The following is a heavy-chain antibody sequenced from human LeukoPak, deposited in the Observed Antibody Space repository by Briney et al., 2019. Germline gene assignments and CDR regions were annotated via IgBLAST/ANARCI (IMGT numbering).Heavy chain of an antibody. Sequence: SQTLSLTCAISGDSVSSGRAAWNWIRQSTSRGLEWLGRTYYRSQWYNDYAVSVQSRITINPDTSKNQFFLQLNSVTPEDTAVYYCARDWDGYYFDYWGQGTLVTVSS. D-gene: IGHD1-26*01. CDR3: ARDWDGYYFDY. CDR2: TYYRSQWYN. CDR1: GDSVSSGRAA. V-gene: IGHV6-1*01. J-gene: IGHJ4*02.